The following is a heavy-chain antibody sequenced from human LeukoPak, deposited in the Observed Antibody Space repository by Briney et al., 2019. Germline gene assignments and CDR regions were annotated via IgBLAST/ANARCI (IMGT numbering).Heavy chain of an antibody. V-gene: IGHV4-34*01. CDR2: INHSGST. J-gene: IGHJ6*02. D-gene: IGHD3-10*01. Sequence: PSETLSLTCAVYGGSFSGYYWSWIRQPPGKGLEWIGEINHSGSTNYNPSLKSRVTISVDTSKSQFSLKLSSVTAADTAVYYCARGVSPMVRGPRPNYYYYYGMDVWGQGTTVTVSS. CDR3: ARGVSPMVRGPRPNYYYYYGMDV. CDR1: GGSFSGYY.